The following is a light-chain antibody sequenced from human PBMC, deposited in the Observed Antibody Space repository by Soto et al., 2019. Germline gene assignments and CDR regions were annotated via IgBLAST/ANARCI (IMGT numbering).Light chain of an antibody. J-gene: IGKJ3*01. Sequence: EIVLTQSPGTLSLSPGERATLSCRASQSLSTYSLAWYQQKPGQTPRLLIYAASTRDTDIPDRINGSGSGTAVARPISRLEPEDFALYYCRQYEASPLTFGPGTKVDVK. V-gene: IGKV3-20*01. CDR2: AAS. CDR1: QSLSTYS. CDR3: RQYEASPLT.